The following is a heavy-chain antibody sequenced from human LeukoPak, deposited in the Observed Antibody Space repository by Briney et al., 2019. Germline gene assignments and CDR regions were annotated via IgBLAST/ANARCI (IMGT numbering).Heavy chain of an antibody. Sequence: GASVKVSCKASGYTFTSYDISWVRQAPGQGLEWMGGIIPIFGTANYAQKFQGRVTITADESTSTAYMELSSLRSEDTAVYYCARGLGGYCSSTSCPFDYWGQGTLVTVSS. V-gene: IGHV1-69*13. D-gene: IGHD2-2*01. J-gene: IGHJ4*02. CDR1: GYTFTSYD. CDR2: IIPIFGTA. CDR3: ARGLGGYCSSTSCPFDY.